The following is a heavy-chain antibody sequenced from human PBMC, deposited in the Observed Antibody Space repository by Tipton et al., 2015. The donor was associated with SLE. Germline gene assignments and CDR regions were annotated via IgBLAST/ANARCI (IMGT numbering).Heavy chain of an antibody. CDR2: INHSGST. CDR1: GGSFSGYY. V-gene: IGHV4-34*01. D-gene: IGHD3-3*01. Sequence: LRLSCAVYGGSFSGYYWSWIRQPPGKGLEWIGEINHSGSTNYNPSLKSRVTISVDTTKNQFSLKLSSVTGADTAVYYCATLKFFGELGIGRDYWGQGTLVTVSS. CDR3: ATLKFFGELGIGRDY. J-gene: IGHJ4*02.